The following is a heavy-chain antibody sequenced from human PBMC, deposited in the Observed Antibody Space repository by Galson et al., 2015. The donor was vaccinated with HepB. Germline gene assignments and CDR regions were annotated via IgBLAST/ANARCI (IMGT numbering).Heavy chain of an antibody. CDR2: ISAYNGNT. D-gene: IGHD6-19*01. CDR3: ARDGIAVAGTLVVFDP. Sequence: SVKVSCKASGYTFTSYGISWVRQAPGQGLEWMGRISAYNGNTNYAQKLQGRVTMTTDTSTSTAYMELRSLRSDDTAVYYCARDGIAVAGTLVVFDPWGQGTLVTVSS. CDR1: GYTFTSYG. V-gene: IGHV1-18*04. J-gene: IGHJ5*02.